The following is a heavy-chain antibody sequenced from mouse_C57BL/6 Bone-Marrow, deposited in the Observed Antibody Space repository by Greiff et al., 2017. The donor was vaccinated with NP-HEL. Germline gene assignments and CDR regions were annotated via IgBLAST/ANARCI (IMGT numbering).Heavy chain of an antibody. CDR3: ARAYGNYAFYYYAMDY. CDR1: GYTFTSYW. Sequence: QVQLQQPGAELVRPGTSVKLSCKASGYTFTSYWMHWVKQRPGQGLEWIGVIDPSDSYTNYNQKFKGKATLTVDTSSSTAYMQLSSLTSEDSAVYYCARAYGNYAFYYYAMDYWGQGTSVTVSS. V-gene: IGHV1-59*01. J-gene: IGHJ4*01. CDR2: IDPSDSYT. D-gene: IGHD2-1*01.